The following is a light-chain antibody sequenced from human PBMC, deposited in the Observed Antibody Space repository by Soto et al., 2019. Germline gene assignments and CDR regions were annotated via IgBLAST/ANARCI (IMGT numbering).Light chain of an antibody. CDR2: EGS. Sequence: QSVLTQPASVSGSPGQSITVSCTGTSSDVGSYNLVSWYQQHPGKAPKVMIYEGSKRPSGVSNRFSGSKSGNTASLTISGLQAEDDADYYCCSYTGSSTYVFGSGTKLTVL. CDR3: CSYTGSSTYV. J-gene: IGLJ1*01. CDR1: SSDVGSYNL. V-gene: IGLV2-23*01.